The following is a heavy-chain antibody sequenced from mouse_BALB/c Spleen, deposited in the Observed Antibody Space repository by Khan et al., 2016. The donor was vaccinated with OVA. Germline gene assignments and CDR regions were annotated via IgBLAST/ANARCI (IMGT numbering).Heavy chain of an antibody. CDR1: GYTFTSYD. Sequence: QVQLQQSGAELVKPGASVKLSCKASGYTFTSYDINWVRQRPEQGLEWIGWLFPGDGSTKYHENFKGKATLTTDKSSSTAYMKLSRLTSEDSGDWFCARGGYRGCAYWGQGTLVTVSA. J-gene: IGHJ3*01. CDR3: ARGGYRGCAY. V-gene: IGHV1-85*01. CDR2: LFPGDGST. D-gene: IGHD2-14*01.